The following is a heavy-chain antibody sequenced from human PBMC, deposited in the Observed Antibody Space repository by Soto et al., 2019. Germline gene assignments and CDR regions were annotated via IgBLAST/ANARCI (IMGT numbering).Heavy chain of an antibody. V-gene: IGHV3-21*01. J-gene: IGHJ4*02. CDR2: ISSSSSYI. D-gene: IGHD5-12*01. Sequence: GGSLRLSCAASGFTFSSYSMNWVRQAPGKGLEWVSSISSSSSYIYYADSVKGRFTISRDNAKNSLYLQMNSLRAEDTAVYYCARDRAYSGYDRDARGYWGQGTLVTVSS. CDR3: ARDRAYSGYDRDARGY. CDR1: GFTFSSYS.